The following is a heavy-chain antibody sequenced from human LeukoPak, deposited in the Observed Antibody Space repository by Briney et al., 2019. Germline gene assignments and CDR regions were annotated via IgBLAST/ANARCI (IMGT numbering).Heavy chain of an antibody. CDR2: TSYDGSNK. Sequence: GGSLRLSCAASGFTFSSYAMHWVRQAPGKGLEWVAVTSYDGSNKYYADSVKGRFTISRDNSKNTLYLQMNSLRAEDTAVYYCASSLSQGSYYVTDYWGQGTLVTVSS. J-gene: IGHJ4*02. V-gene: IGHV3-30*04. D-gene: IGHD3-10*01. CDR1: GFTFSSYA. CDR3: ASSLSQGSYYVTDY.